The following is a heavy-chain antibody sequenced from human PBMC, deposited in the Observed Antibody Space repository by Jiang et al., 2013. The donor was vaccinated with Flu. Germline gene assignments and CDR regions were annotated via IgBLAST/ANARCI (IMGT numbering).Heavy chain of an antibody. CDR1: GDTLADLA. CDR3: ASILTGYSHMMENWFDP. CDR2: INPNSGGT. V-gene: IGHV1-2*02. D-gene: IGHD3-9*01. Sequence: SVKVSCKVTGDTLADLAMHWVRQAPGKGLEWMGWINPNSGGTNYAQKFQGRVTMTRDTSISTAYMELSRLRSDDTAVYYCASILTGYSHMMENWFDPWGQGTLVTVSS. J-gene: IGHJ5*02.